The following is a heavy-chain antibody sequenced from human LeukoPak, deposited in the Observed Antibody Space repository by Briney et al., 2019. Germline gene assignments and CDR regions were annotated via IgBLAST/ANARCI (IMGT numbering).Heavy chain of an antibody. Sequence: GESLKISCKGSGYSFTSYWIGWVRQMPGKGLEWMGIIYPGDSDTRYSPSFQGQVTISADKSISTAYLQWSSLKASDTAMYYCARQAPAAAAGTGDYYYMDVWGKGTTVTVSS. CDR3: ARQAPAAAAGTGDYYYMDV. J-gene: IGHJ6*03. V-gene: IGHV5-51*01. CDR1: GYSFTSYW. D-gene: IGHD6-13*01. CDR2: IYPGDSDT.